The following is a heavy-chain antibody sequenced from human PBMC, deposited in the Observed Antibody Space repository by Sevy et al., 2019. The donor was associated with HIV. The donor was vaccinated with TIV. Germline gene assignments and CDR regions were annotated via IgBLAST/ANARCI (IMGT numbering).Heavy chain of an antibody. Sequence: GGSLRLSCVASGFTFKTYNMNWVRQAPGKGPEWVSYITSSSSIIYYADSVRDRFTISRDNAKNSLYLQMNSLRPEDTAVYFCARDGLPAPAKFDYWGQGTQVTVSS. CDR2: ITSSSSII. V-gene: IGHV3-48*01. CDR1: GFTFKTYN. CDR3: ARDGLPAPAKFDY. J-gene: IGHJ4*02. D-gene: IGHD6-13*01.